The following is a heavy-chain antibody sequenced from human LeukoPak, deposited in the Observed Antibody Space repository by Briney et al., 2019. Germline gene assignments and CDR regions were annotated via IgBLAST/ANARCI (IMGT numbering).Heavy chain of an antibody. J-gene: IGHJ5*02. Sequence: ASVKVSCKDSGGTFSSYAISWVRQAPGQGLEWMGGIIPIFGTANYAQKFQGRVTITADESTSTAYMELISLRSEDTAVYYCARLGPHYGGNPDNWFDPWGQGTLVTVSS. CDR3: ARLGPHYGGNPDNWFDP. CDR1: GGTFSSYA. V-gene: IGHV1-69*13. CDR2: IIPIFGTA. D-gene: IGHD4-23*01.